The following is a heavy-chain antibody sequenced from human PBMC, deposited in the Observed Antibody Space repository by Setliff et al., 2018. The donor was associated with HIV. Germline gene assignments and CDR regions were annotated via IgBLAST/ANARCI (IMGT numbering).Heavy chain of an antibody. Sequence: SVMVSCKASGGTFSTYAISWVRQAPGQGLEWMGGIIPIFGTTDYAQNFQGRITITADESTSTAYMELSSLRSEDTAVYYCARDRALSGSYYNSSAYYPGLDFWGQGTLVTVSS. J-gene: IGHJ4*02. CDR2: IIPIFGTT. V-gene: IGHV1-69*13. CDR1: GGTFSTYA. D-gene: IGHD3-22*01. CDR3: ARDRALSGSYYNSSAYYPGLDF.